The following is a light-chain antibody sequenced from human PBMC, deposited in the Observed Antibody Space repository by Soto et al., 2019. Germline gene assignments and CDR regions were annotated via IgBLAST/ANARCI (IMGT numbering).Light chain of an antibody. CDR3: QQYNNFWT. CDR1: QSVSPY. J-gene: IGKJ1*01. V-gene: IGKV3-11*01. Sequence: EIVLTQSPATLSLSPGERATLSCRASQSVSPYLAWYQQRPGQAPRLLIYDTSNRATGIPARFSGSGSGTDFTLTISGLEPEDFAVYYCQQYNNFWTFGQGTKVEIK. CDR2: DTS.